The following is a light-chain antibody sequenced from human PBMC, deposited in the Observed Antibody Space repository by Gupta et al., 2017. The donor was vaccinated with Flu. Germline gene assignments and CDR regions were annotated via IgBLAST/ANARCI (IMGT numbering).Light chain of an antibody. CDR2: DVS. Sequence: TSSDVDGYNYVAWYQQHPGKVPKLMIYDVSNRPSGVSNRFSGSKSGNRASLTISGLQAEDEADYYCSSFTSSSTYVFGTGTKVTVL. CDR1: SSDVDGYNY. V-gene: IGLV2-14*04. J-gene: IGLJ1*01. CDR3: SSFTSSSTYV.